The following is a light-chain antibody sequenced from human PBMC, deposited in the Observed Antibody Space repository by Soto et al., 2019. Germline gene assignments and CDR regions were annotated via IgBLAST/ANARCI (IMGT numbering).Light chain of an antibody. CDR3: HHLT. V-gene: IGKV1-5*01. CDR2: GAS. J-gene: IGKJ1*01. CDR1: QSINNW. Sequence: DIQMTQSPSTLSASVGDRVTITCRASQSINNWLAWYQQKPGNAPKLLIYGASSLESGVPSRFSGSGSGTEFSLTIRSLQPDDFATYYCHHLTFGQGTKVEVK.